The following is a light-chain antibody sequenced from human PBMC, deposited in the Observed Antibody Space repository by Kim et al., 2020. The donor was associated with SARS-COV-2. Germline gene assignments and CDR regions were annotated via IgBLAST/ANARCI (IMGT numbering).Light chain of an antibody. CDR3: QAWDSSTAV. CDR1: KLGDKY. Sequence: SVFPGQTASLTCSGNKLGDKYACLYQQKPGQSPVLVIYQDNKRPSGIPERFSGSNSGNTATLTISGTQAMDEADYYCQAWDSSTAVFGGGTQLTVL. J-gene: IGLJ3*02. CDR2: QDN. V-gene: IGLV3-1*01.